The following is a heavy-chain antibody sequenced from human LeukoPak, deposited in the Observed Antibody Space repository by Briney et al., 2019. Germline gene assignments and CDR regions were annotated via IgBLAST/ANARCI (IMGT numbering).Heavy chain of an antibody. D-gene: IGHD3-3*01. J-gene: IGHJ4*02. Sequence: GRSLRLSCAASGFTFSSYGMHWVRQAPGKGLEWVAVISYDGSNKYYADSVKGRFTISRDNSKNTLYLQMNSLRAEDTAVYYCARDLTYYDFWSGYYQPGPTHHYWGQGTLVTVSS. CDR2: ISYDGSNK. V-gene: IGHV3-30*19. CDR3: ARDLTYYDFWSGYYQPGPTHHY. CDR1: GFTFSSYG.